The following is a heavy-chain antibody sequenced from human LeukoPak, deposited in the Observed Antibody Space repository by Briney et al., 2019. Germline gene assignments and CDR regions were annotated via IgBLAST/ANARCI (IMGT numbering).Heavy chain of an antibody. CDR3: AKLIAVAGTDDY. D-gene: IGHD6-19*01. J-gene: IGHJ4*02. Sequence: PGGSLRLSCAASGFTFSSYAMCWVRPAPGKGLEWVSSISDTGDSTYYADSVKGRFTISRDNSKNTLYLQMNSLRAEDTAVYYCAKLIAVAGTDDYWGQGTLVTVSS. V-gene: IGHV3-23*01. CDR2: ISDTGDST. CDR1: GFTFSSYA.